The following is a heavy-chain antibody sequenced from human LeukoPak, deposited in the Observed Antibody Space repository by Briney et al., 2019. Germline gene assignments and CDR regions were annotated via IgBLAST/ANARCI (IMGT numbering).Heavy chain of an antibody. D-gene: IGHD3-16*02. V-gene: IGHV4-38-2*02. J-gene: IGHJ4*02. Sequence: SETLSLTRTVSGYSISSGYYWGWIRQPPGKGLEWIGSIYHSGSTYYNPSLKSRVTISVDTSKNQFSLKLSSVTAADTAVYYCARGYDYVWGSYRLGFDYWGQGTLVTVSS. CDR1: GYSISSGYY. CDR3: ARGYDYVWGSYRLGFDY. CDR2: IYHSGST.